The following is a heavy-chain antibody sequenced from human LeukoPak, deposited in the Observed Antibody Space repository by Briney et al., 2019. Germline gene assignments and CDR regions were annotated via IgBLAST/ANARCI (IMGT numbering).Heavy chain of an antibody. CDR1: GVSVSDYY. CDR3: ARIRCGRGQARCYNH. D-gene: IGHD2-21*01. CDR2: VSPGGYT. Sequence: SETLSLTCAVSGVSVSDYYWSWIRQSLEKGLEWIGEVSPGGYTTYNPSLRSRVIISEDTSENQLSLNVTSVTAADTALYYCARIRCGRGQARCYNHWAQGSLVTVSS. J-gene: IGHJ5*02. V-gene: IGHV4-34*01.